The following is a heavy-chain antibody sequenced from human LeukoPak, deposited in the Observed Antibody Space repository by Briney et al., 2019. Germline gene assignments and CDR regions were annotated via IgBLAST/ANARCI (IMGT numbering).Heavy chain of an antibody. CDR1: GDFISSGHYY. CDR3: ARHRYYYDTSGYAFDC. D-gene: IGHD3-22*01. V-gene: IGHV4-61*02. CDR2: IYISGST. J-gene: IGHJ4*02. Sequence: SETLSLTCTVSGDFISSGHYYWNWIRQPAGKGLEWIGRIYISGSTNYNPSLKSRVTMSVDTSKNQFSLKLNSVTAADTAVYYCARHRYYYDTSGYAFDCWGQGTLVTVSS.